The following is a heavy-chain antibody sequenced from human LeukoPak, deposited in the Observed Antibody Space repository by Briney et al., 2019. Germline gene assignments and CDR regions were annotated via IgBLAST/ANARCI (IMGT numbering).Heavy chain of an antibody. D-gene: IGHD5-24*01. CDR1: GYTFTSYG. CDR3: ARVGDGYNGDAFDI. CDR2: ISAYNGNT. J-gene: IGHJ3*02. Sequence: ASVKVSCKASGYTFTSYGISWVRQAPGQGLEWMGWISAYNGNTNYAQKLQGRVTITTGTSTSTAYMELRSLRSDDTAVYYCARVGDGYNGDAFDIWGQGTMVTVSS. V-gene: IGHV1-18*01.